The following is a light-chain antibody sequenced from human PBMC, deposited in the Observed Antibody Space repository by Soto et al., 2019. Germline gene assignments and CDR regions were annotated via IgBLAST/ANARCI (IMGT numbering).Light chain of an antibody. CDR3: SSYTSSSTLV. V-gene: IGLV2-14*01. CDR2: EVS. J-gene: IGLJ2*01. CDR1: SSDVGGYNY. Sequence: QSVLTQPASVSGSPGQSITISCTGTSSDVGGYNYVSWYQQHPGKAPKLMIYEVSNRPSGVSNRFSGSKSGSTPSLTISGLQAEDEADYYCSSYTSSSTLVFGGGTKLTVL.